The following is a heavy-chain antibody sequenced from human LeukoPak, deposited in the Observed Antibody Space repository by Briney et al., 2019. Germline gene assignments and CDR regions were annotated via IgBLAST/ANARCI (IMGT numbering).Heavy chain of an antibody. CDR2: IFYTGIT. J-gene: IGHJ4*02. CDR1: GDFISNYY. D-gene: IGHD3-3*01. Sequence: PSETLSLTCTISGDFISNYYWSWIRHPPGKTLEWLGYIFYTGITKYNPSLKSRVTISLGKSKNQFSLKVTSVTAADTAVYYCARGVKSTYYDFWSLPSLDYWGQGTLVSVSS. CDR3: ARGVKSTYYDFWSLPSLDY. V-gene: IGHV4-59*01.